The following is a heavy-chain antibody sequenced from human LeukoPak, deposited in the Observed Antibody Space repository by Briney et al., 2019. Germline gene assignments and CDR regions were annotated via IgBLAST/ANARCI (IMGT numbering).Heavy chain of an antibody. D-gene: IGHD2-2*01. J-gene: IGHJ6*03. CDR2: INTNTGNP. Sequence: ASVKVACKASGYTFTGYYMHWVRQAPGQGLEWMGWINTNTGNPTYAQGFTGRFVFSLDTSVSTAYLQISSLKAEDTAVYYCARSPHNCSSTSCYFVGWGYYYYYYMDVWGKGTTVTVSS. CDR3: ARSPHNCSSTSCYFVGWGYYYYYYMDV. CDR1: GYTFTGYY. V-gene: IGHV7-4-1*02.